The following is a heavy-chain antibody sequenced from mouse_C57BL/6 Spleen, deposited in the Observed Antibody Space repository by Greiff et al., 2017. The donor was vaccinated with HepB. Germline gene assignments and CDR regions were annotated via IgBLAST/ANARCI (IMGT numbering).Heavy chain of an antibody. CDR3: ARYSYGSLDY. D-gene: IGHD1-1*01. V-gene: IGHV7-3*01. CDR2: IRNKANGYTT. Sequence: DVQLVESGGGLVQPGGSLSLSCAASGFTFTDYYMSWVRQPPGKALEWLGFIRNKANGYTTEYSASVKGRFTISRDNSQSILYLQMNALRAEDSATYYCARYSYGSLDYWGQGTTLTVSS. CDR1: GFTFTDYY. J-gene: IGHJ2*01.